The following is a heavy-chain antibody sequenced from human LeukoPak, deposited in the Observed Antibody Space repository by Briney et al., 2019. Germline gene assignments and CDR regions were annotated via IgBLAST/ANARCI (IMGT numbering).Heavy chain of an antibody. J-gene: IGHJ4*02. V-gene: IGHV1-2*02. Sequence: ASVKVSCKASGYIFSDYYMHWVRQAPGQGLEWLGWINPKSGAADYAQQFRGRVTMTRDTSINADYMEMKRVTSDDTAVYYCARGAEAETSPLDFWGQGTLVTVSS. CDR3: ARGAEAETSPLDF. CDR1: GYIFSDYY. CDR2: INPKSGAA. D-gene: IGHD6-13*01.